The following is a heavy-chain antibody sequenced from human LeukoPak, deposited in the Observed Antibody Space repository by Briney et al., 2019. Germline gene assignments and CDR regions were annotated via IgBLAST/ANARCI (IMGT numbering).Heavy chain of an antibody. CDR1: GFIFGSYA. Sequence: GRPLRLSCAASGFIFGSYAMHWVRQAPGKGLEWVAVISYDGSNKYYADSVKGRFTISRDNSKNTLYLQMNSLRAEDTAVYYCAREGITMVVVVTRYYYYMDVWGKGTTVTVSS. J-gene: IGHJ6*03. V-gene: IGHV3-30*01. D-gene: IGHD3-22*01. CDR3: AREGITMVVVVTRYYYYMDV. CDR2: ISYDGSNK.